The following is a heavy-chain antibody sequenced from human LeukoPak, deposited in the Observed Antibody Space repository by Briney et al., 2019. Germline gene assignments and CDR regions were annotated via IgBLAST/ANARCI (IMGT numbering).Heavy chain of an antibody. V-gene: IGHV4-31*03. CDR3: ARTDSSGYYSFFDY. J-gene: IGHJ4*02. Sequence: PSETLSLTCTVSGGSISSGGYYWSWIRQHPGKGLEWIGYIYYSGSTYYNPSLKSRVTISVDTSKNQFSLKLSSVTAADTAVHYCARTDSSGYYSFFDYWDQGTLVTVSS. CDR1: GGSISSGGYY. D-gene: IGHD3-22*01. CDR2: IYYSGST.